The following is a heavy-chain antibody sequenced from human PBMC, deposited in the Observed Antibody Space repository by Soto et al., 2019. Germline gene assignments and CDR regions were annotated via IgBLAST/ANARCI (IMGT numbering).Heavy chain of an antibody. J-gene: IGHJ4*02. CDR2: IIPIFGTA. Sequence: ASVKVSCKASGGTFSSYAISWVRQAPGQGLEWMGGIIPIFGTANYAQKFQGRVTITADKSTSTAYMELNSLRPEDTAVYYCARDLRSASGWYAPGYWGRGTLVTVSS. CDR3: ARDLRSASGWYAPGY. CDR1: GGTFSSYA. V-gene: IGHV1-69*06. D-gene: IGHD6-19*01.